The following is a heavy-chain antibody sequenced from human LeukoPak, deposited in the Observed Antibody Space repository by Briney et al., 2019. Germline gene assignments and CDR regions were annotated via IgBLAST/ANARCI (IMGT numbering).Heavy chain of an antibody. J-gene: IGHJ4*02. CDR1: GGSISSYY. D-gene: IGHD3-22*01. Sequence: SETLSLTCTVSGGSISSYYWSWIRQPAGKGLEWIGRIYTCGSTNYNPSLKSRVTMSVDTSKNQFSLKLSSVTAADTAVYYCARDPHSSGYYYSDYWGQGTLVTVSS. CDR3: ARDPHSSGYYYSDY. V-gene: IGHV4-4*07. CDR2: IYTCGST.